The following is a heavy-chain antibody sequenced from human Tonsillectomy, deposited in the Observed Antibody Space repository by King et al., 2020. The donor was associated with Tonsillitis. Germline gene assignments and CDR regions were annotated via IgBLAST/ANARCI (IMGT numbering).Heavy chain of an antibody. CDR2: IDWDDDK. J-gene: IGHJ4*02. D-gene: IGHD5-18*01. V-gene: IGHV2-70*11. CDR3: AWGHVAPYSGYEHSNVDTAMYFDY. CDR1: GFSLSTSGMC. Sequence: VTLKESGPALVKPTQTLTLTCTFSGFSLSTSGMCVSWIRQPPGKALEWPARIDWDDDKYYSTSLKTRLTISKDTSKNQVVLTMTNMDPVDTATYYCAWGHVAPYSGYEHSNVDTAMYFDYWGQGTLVTVSS.